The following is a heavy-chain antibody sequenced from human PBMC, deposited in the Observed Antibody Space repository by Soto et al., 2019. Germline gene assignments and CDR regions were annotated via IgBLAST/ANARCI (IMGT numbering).Heavy chain of an antibody. CDR2: MNPNSGNT. D-gene: IGHD5-18*01. V-gene: IGHV1-8*01. J-gene: IGHJ3*02. CDR3: AGVGWIQLWLLAFDI. Sequence: ASVEVSCKASGYTFTSYDINWVRQATGQGLEWMGWMNPNSGNTGYAQKFQGRVTMTRNTSTSTAYMELSSLRSEDTAVYYCAGVGWIQLWLLAFDIWGQGTMVTVS. CDR1: GYTFTSYD.